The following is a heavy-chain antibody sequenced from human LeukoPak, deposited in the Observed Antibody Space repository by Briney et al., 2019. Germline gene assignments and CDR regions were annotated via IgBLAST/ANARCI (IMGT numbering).Heavy chain of an antibody. D-gene: IGHD6-13*01. CDR1: GGTFSSNA. CDR3: ANRGGGGIGMGILGSYDF. Sequence: SVKVSCKAAGGTFSSNAISWVRQAPGQGLEWMGGITPIFGTPNYAHNFQDRVTITADESTSTAYMELSALRSEDTAVYYCANRGGGGIGMGILGSYDFWGQGTLVTVSS. J-gene: IGHJ4*02. V-gene: IGHV1-69*01. CDR2: ITPIFGTP.